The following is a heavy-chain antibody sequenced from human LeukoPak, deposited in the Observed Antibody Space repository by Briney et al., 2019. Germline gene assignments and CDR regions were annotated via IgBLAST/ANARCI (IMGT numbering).Heavy chain of an antibody. D-gene: IGHD2/OR15-2a*01. CDR3: ARHGRPITSEYRPPYGAVDI. Sequence: SETLSLTCTVSGGSISSSNCCWGWIRQPPGKGLEVIGCMYYSGSTYYNPYLKSRVTISVDTSKNQFSMKLGSVTAADTAVYYCARHGRPITSEYRPPYGAVDIWGQGATVIDSS. CDR1: GGSISSSNCC. J-gene: IGHJ3*02. V-gene: IGHV4-39*01. CDR2: MYYSGST.